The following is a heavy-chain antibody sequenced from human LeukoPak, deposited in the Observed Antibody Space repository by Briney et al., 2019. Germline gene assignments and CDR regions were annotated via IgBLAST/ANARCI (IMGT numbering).Heavy chain of an antibody. D-gene: IGHD3-10*01. CDR1: CGSIMTTHW. CDR2: IYHPGTT. V-gene: IGHV4-4*02. Sequence: PSGTLSLTCTLSCGSIMTTHWWSWVRPPPGKGLEWIGEIYHPGTTNYSPSLKSRLTLSVDQSRNQFSLRLSSVTAADTAVYYCTREVEGYSYASGRFLHFDPWGQGTLVTVSS. CDR3: TREVEGYSYASGRFLHFDP. J-gene: IGHJ5*02.